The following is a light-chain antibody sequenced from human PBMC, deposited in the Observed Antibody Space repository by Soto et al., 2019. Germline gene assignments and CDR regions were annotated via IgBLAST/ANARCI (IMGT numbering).Light chain of an antibody. CDR2: GAS. J-gene: IGKJ1*01. V-gene: IGKV3-20*01. CDR3: QQYGDSPQT. CDR1: QSVSSN. Sequence: EIVLTHCPATLSVSPAERATLSCRASQSVSSNLAWYQQKPGQAPRLLIYGASTRATGISARFSGSGSGTDFTLTISRLEPEDFAVYYCQQYGDSPQTFGPGTKVDIK.